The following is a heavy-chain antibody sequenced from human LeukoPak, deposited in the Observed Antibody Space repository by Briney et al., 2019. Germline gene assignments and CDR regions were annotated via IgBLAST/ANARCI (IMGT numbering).Heavy chain of an antibody. Sequence: SETLSLTCAVYGGSFSGYYWSWTRQPPGKGLEWIGEINHSGSTNYNPSLKSRVTISVDTSKNQFSLKLSSVTAADTAVYYCARVRRYDFWSGYYKGFDPWGQGTLVTVSS. D-gene: IGHD3-3*01. CDR3: ARVRRYDFWSGYYKGFDP. J-gene: IGHJ5*02. CDR1: GGSFSGYY. CDR2: INHSGST. V-gene: IGHV4-34*01.